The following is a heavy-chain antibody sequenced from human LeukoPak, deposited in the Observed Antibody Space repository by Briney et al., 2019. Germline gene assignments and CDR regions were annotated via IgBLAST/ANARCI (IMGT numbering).Heavy chain of an antibody. CDR2: IYHSGST. CDR1: GYSISSGYY. J-gene: IGHJ4*02. CDR3: ARLGIDY. V-gene: IGHV4-38-2*01. Sequence: PSETLSLTCAVSGYSISSGYYWGWIRQPPGKGLEWIGSIYHSGSTYYNPSLKSRVTISVDTSMNQFSLKLSSVTAADTAVYYCARLGIDYWGQGTLVTVSS. D-gene: IGHD7-27*01.